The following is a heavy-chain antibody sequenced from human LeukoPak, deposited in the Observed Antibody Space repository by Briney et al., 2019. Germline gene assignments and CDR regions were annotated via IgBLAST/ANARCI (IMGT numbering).Heavy chain of an antibody. CDR2: ISSSSSYI. J-gene: IGHJ4*02. D-gene: IGHD3-9*01. CDR1: GFTFSSYS. Sequence: GGSLRLSCAASGFTFSSYSMNWVRQAPGKGLEWVSSISSSSSYIYYAGSVKGRFTISRDNAKSSLYLQMNSLRAEDTAVYFCAKLRGAQLRYFDVDYWGQGTLVTVSS. CDR3: AKLRGAQLRYFDVDY. V-gene: IGHV3-21*01.